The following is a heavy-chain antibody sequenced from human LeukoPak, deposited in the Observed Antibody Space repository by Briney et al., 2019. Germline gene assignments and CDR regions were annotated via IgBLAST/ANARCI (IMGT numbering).Heavy chain of an antibody. D-gene: IGHD1-26*01. CDR1: GFTFSSYW. Sequence: GGSLRLSCAASGFTFSSYWMTWVRQAPGKGLEWVANIKQGGSEKYYVDSVKGRFTISRDNAKNSVYLQMNSRRAEDTAVYYCARDTRWGGEHFGFWGQGTLVTVSS. J-gene: IGHJ4*02. V-gene: IGHV3-7*04. CDR2: IKQGGSEK. CDR3: ARDTRWGGEHFGF.